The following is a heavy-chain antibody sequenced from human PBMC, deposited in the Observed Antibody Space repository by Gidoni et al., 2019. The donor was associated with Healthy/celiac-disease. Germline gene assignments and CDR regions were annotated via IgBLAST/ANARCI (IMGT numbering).Heavy chain of an antibody. CDR2: FDPEDGET. D-gene: IGHD3-22*01. CDR3: ATGHYYYDSSGYRTAFDI. Sequence: QVQLVQSGAEVKKPGASVKVSCKVSGYTLTELSMHWVRQAPGKGLEWMGGFDPEDGETIYAQKFQGRVTMTEDTSTDTAYMELSSLRSEDTAVYYCATGHYYYDSSGYRTAFDIWGQGTMVTVSS. CDR1: GYTLTELS. V-gene: IGHV1-24*01. J-gene: IGHJ3*02.